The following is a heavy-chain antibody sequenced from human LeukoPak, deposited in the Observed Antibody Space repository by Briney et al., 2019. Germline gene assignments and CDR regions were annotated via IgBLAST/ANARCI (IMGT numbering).Heavy chain of an antibody. CDR3: TTEPSLHTKRRQLSDSIESGVPFFRDKYYYYSYYMDV. CDR2: IKSKTDGGTT. Sequence: PGGSLRLSCAASGFTFSNAWMSWVRQAPGKGLEWVGRIKSKTDGGTTDYAAPVKGRFTISRDDSKNTLYLQMNSLKTEDTAVYYCTTEPSLHTKRRQLSDSIESGVPFFRDKYYYYSYYMDVWGKGTTVTVSS. D-gene: IGHD3-3*02. CDR1: GFTFSNAW. V-gene: IGHV3-15*01. J-gene: IGHJ6*03.